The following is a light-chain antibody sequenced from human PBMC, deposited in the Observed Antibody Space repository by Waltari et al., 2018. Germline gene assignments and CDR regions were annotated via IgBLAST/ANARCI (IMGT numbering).Light chain of an antibody. Sequence: TQDPAVSVAVGQTVRITCQGDSLRSYHASWYQQRPGQAPKLLIYDQNHRPSGVPGRFSGYSSDNTASLTITGAQAEDEAYYYCHSRDASGVGGAFGGGTKLTVL. J-gene: IGLJ2*01. V-gene: IGLV3-19*01. CDR1: SLRSYH. CDR3: HSRDASGVGGA. CDR2: DQN.